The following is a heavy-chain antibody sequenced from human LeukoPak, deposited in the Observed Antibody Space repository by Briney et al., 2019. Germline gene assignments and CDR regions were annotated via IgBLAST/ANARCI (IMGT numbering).Heavy chain of an antibody. CDR2: IKQGGSVQ. CDR1: KFTFSSYW. J-gene: IGHJ5*02. D-gene: IGHD6-19*01. CDR3: TGLQIAVAGPNWFDP. Sequence: GSLRLSCAASKFTFSSYWMSWVRQAPGKGLEWVANIKQGGSVQFYMDSLKGRFSVSRDNAKNSLYLQMNGLRVEDMAVYYCTGLQIAVAGPNWFDPWGQGTLVTVSS. V-gene: IGHV3-7*01.